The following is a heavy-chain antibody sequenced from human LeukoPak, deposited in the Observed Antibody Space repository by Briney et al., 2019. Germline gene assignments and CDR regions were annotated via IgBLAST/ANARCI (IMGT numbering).Heavy chain of an antibody. CDR1: GFTFSSDA. J-gene: IGHJ4*02. Sequence: GGSLRLSCAASGFTFSSDAMHWVRQAPGKGLEWVAVISYDGSNKYYADSVKGRFTISRDNSKNTLYLQMNSLRAEDTAVYYCARVVQQLVEGYYFDYWGQGTLVTVSS. CDR2: ISYDGSNK. CDR3: ARVVQQLVEGYYFDY. D-gene: IGHD6-6*01. V-gene: IGHV3-30-3*01.